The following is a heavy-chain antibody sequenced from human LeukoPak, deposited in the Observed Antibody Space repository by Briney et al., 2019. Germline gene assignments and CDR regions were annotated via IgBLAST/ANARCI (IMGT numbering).Heavy chain of an antibody. CDR1: GGSINSYY. D-gene: IGHD3-10*01. V-gene: IGHV4-59*12. CDR2: IYYTGST. J-gene: IGHJ4*02. CDR3: ARGEQYGSGTVQFDY. Sequence: PSETLSLTCTVSGGSINSYYWSWIRQPPGKGLEWIGYIYYTGSTNYNPSLKSRVTMSVDKSRNQFSLSLTSVTAADTAVYYCARGEQYGSGTVQFDYWGQGTLVTVSS.